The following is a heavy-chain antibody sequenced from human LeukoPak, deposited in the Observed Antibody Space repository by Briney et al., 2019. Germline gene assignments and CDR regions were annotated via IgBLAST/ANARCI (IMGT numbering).Heavy chain of an antibody. D-gene: IGHD1-26*01. CDR1: GFTFSSSA. CDR3: AKDQRWEXPHYLDS. CDR2: ISASGGST. Sequence: GGSLRLSCAASGFTFSSSAMSWVRQVPGKGLEWVSGISASGGSTYYADSVRGRFTISRDNSKNTLYVQMNSLRDEDTAVYYCAKDQRWEXPHYLDSWGXXTXVXVSS. V-gene: IGHV3-23*01. J-gene: IGHJ4*01.